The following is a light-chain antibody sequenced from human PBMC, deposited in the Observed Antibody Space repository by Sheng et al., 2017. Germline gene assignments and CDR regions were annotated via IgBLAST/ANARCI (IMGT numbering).Light chain of an antibody. CDR1: QIISTS. CDR3: QQYYFEPLT. J-gene: IGKJ4*01. Sequence: DIQLTQSPSALSASVGDTVTITCRASQIISTSLAWYQQKPGRPPKLLIFSATKLESGVPSRFSGSGSGADHALTINDLQPDDFATYYCQQYYFEPLTFGGGTTV. V-gene: IGKV1-NL1*01. CDR2: SAT.